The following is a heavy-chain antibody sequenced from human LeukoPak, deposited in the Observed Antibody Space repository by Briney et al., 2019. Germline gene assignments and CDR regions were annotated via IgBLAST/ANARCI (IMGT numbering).Heavy chain of an antibody. Sequence: GGSLRLSCAASGFSFSGYWMSWVRQTPGKGLEWVSYISSGSSTIYYADSVEGRFTISRDNAKNSLYLQMNSLTDEDTAVYYCARGYSSGRAAFDIWGQGTMVTVSS. V-gene: IGHV3-48*02. CDR3: ARGYSSGRAAFDI. CDR2: ISSGSSTI. D-gene: IGHD6-19*01. CDR1: GFSFSGYW. J-gene: IGHJ3*02.